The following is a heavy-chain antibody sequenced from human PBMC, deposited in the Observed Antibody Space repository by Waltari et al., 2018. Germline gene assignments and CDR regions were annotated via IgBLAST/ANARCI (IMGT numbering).Heavy chain of an antibody. J-gene: IGHJ4*02. CDR2: IHKEGSEK. CDR1: GSPFTDYR. CDR3: VRDHWGPDY. V-gene: IGHV3-7*01. D-gene: IGHD7-27*01. Sequence: EVHLLESGGGLVQTGGSLSLSCAASGSPFTDYRMSWVRQVQGKGTEWVANIHKEGSEKNYVDYVKGRFTISRDNAKDSVYLQMNSLRADDTAMYYCVRDHWGPDYWGQGTLVTVSS.